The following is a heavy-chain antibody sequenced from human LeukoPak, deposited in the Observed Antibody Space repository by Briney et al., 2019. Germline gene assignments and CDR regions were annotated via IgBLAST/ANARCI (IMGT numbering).Heavy chain of an antibody. CDR1: RGSLSSYY. V-gene: IGHV4-4*07. CDR3: ARDTGKSGYPDF. J-gene: IGHJ4*02. D-gene: IGHD3-3*01. Sequence: FGTPCLSRTVSRGSLSSYYWSWIRQPAGKAPEWFGRIYSNGIINYNPSLKSRVTMSLDNSKNLLSVKLSYVTAADTAVYYCARDTGKSGYPDFWGQGTLVTVSS. CDR2: IYSNGII.